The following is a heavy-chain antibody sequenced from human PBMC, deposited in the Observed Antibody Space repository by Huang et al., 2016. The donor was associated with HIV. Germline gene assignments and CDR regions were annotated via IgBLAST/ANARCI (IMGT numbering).Heavy chain of an antibody. J-gene: IGHJ4*02. CDR2: INPKRGGT. CDR1: GYTFTASN. Sequence: QVQLVQSGAEVKNPGASVRVSCKASGYTFTASNIHWVRQAPGQGLEWMGWINPKRGGTIYAQRFQGRITMTRDTTISTVHMDRRRIQSDDTAVYFCARDWSFGSSTSPADWGQGTLVTVSS. CDR3: ARDWSFGSSTSPAD. D-gene: IGHD6-6*01. V-gene: IGHV1-2*02.